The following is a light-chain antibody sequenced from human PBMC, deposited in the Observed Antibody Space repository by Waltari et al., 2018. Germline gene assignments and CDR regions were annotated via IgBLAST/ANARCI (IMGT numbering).Light chain of an antibody. Sequence: DIQMTHSPSTLSASVGSTVTITCQASQGIGNNLNWYQQKPGKAPKLLIYRASSLQSGIPSRFSGSGSGTDFTLTISSLQPEDFATYYCQQGYSYPYSFGQGTKVEIK. J-gene: IGKJ2*03. CDR1: QGIGNN. CDR2: RAS. V-gene: IGKV1-16*01. CDR3: QQGYSYPYS.